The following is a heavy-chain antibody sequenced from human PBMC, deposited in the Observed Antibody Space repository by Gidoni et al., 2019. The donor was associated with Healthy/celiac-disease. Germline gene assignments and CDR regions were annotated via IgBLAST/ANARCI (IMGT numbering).Heavy chain of an antibody. D-gene: IGHD3-10*01. J-gene: IGHJ4*02. CDR1: GFTFSSYS. Sequence: EVQLVESGGGLVQPGGSLRLSCAASGFTFSSYSMNWVRQAPGKGLEWVSYMSSSSSTIYYADSVKGRFTISRDNAKNSLYLQMNSLRDEDTAVYYCARDLEGLWFGEFYFDYWGQGTLVTVSS. V-gene: IGHV3-48*02. CDR3: ARDLEGLWFGEFYFDY. CDR2: MSSSSSTI.